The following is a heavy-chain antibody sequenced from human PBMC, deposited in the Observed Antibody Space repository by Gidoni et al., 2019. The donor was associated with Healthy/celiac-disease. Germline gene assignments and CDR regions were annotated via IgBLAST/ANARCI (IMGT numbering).Heavy chain of an antibody. CDR3: ARRTGTTMVRGVARYNWFDP. CDR1: VGSFSGYY. V-gene: IGHV4-34*01. J-gene: IGHJ5*02. D-gene: IGHD3-10*01. CDR2: INHSGST. Sequence: QVQLQQWGAGLLKPSETLSLTCAVYVGSFSGYYWSWIRQPPGKGLEWIGEINHSGSTNYNPSLKSRVTISVDTSKNQFSLKLSSVTAADTAVYYCARRTGTTMVRGVARYNWFDPWGQGTLVTVSS.